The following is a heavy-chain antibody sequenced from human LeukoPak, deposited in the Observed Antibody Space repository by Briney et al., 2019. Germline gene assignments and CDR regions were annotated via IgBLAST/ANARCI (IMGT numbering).Heavy chain of an antibody. CDR2: IIPIFGTA. CDR1: GGTFSSYA. D-gene: IGHD3-10*01. J-gene: IGHJ4*02. CDR3: ARAGVRGVIRGYYFDY. V-gene: IGHV1-69*01. Sequence: GSSVKVSCKASGGTFSSYAISWVRQAPGQGLEWMGGIIPIFGTANYAQKFQGRVTITADESTSTAYMELSSLRSEDTAVYYCARAGVRGVIRGYYFDYWGQGTLVTVSS.